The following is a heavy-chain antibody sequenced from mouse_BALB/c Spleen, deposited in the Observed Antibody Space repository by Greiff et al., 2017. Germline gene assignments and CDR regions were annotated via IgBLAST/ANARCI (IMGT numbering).Heavy chain of an antibody. J-gene: IGHJ3*01. V-gene: IGHV2-9*02. CDR1: GFSLTSYG. Sequence: QVQLQQSGPGLVAPSQSLSITCTVSGFSLTSYGVHWVRQPPGKGLEWLGVIWAGGSTNYNSALMSRLSISKDNTKSQVFLKMNSLQTDDTAMYYCARGDGSSYDWFAYWGQGTLVTVSA. D-gene: IGHD1-1*01. CDR3: ARGDGSSYDWFAY. CDR2: IWAGGST.